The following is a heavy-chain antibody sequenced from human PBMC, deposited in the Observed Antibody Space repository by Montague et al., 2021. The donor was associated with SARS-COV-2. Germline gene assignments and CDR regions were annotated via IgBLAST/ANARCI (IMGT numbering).Heavy chain of an antibody. CDR2: INHSGTT. J-gene: IGHJ4*02. D-gene: IGHD4-23*01. V-gene: IGHV4-34*01. CDR1: GGSFSAYY. CDR3: ARWDPQTLTLIGLRGNSGSDY. Sequence: SETLSLTCAVYGGSFSAYYWTRIRQSPGKGLEWIAEINHSGTTNYNFNPSLRSRVTISVDTSKSQFSLKLSSVTAADTGVYYCARWDPQTLTLIGLRGNSGSDYWGQGTLVTVS.